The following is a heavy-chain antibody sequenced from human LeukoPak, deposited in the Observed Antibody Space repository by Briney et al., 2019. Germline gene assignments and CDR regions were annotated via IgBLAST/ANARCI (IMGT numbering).Heavy chain of an antibody. CDR2: VNYDGSNT. Sequence: GGSVRLSCAASGFTFSGYGMHWVRQAPGKGLVWVALVNYDGSNTYYADSVKGRFTISRDTSRKTLYLQMSSLRPEDTAVYYCAKDLKGTCSNGRCYTADYSYYMDVWGKGTRVTVSS. CDR3: AKDLKGTCSNGRCYTADYSYYMDV. CDR1: GFTFSGYG. D-gene: IGHD2-8*01. V-gene: IGHV3-30*02. J-gene: IGHJ6*03.